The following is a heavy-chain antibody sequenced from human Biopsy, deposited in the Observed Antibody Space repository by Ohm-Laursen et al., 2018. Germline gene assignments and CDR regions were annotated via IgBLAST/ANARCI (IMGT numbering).Heavy chain of an antibody. V-gene: IGHV3-23*01. D-gene: IGHD3-22*01. CDR1: GVTLSGYS. Sequence: GQTLSLTCAASGVTLSGYSMNWVRQAPGKGLEWVSAISGSRGGTYYAESVKGRFTVSRDNSQNSLFLQMNSLRADDTAVYYCAKSGYSSEYDSSGEFDSWGQGTLVSVSS. CDR3: AKSGYSSEYDSSGEFDS. CDR2: ISGSRGGT. J-gene: IGHJ4*02.